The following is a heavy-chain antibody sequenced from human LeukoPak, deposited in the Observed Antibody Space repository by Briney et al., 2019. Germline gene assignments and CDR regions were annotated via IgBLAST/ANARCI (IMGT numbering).Heavy chain of an antibody. J-gene: IGHJ6*03. D-gene: IGHD1-26*01. Sequence: SETLSLTCTVSGGSVSISSYYWGWIRQPPGKGLEWIANIYYSGSTYYNPSLKSRVTISVDTSKNQFSLKLSSVTAADTAVYYCARVRGSSGSYLTYYYYYYMDVWGKGTTVTVSS. CDR1: GGSVSISSYY. V-gene: IGHV4-39*07. CDR3: ARVRGSSGSYLTYYYYYYMDV. CDR2: IYYSGST.